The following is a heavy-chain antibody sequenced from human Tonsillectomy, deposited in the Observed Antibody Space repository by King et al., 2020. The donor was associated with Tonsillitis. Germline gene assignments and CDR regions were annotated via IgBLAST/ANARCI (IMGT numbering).Heavy chain of an antibody. D-gene: IGHD2-15*01. J-gene: IGHJ3*02. CDR1: GFTFSNYG. Sequence: QVQLVESGGGVVQPGRSLRLSCAASGFTFSNYGMHGVRQAPGKGLEWVAVISYDGSNKYYADSVRGRFTISRDNSKNALYLQMNSLRPEDTAVYYCAKGIWKLPRYTHLNEAFDIWGQGTMVTVSS. CDR2: ISYDGSNK. CDR3: AKGIWKLPRYTHLNEAFDI. V-gene: IGHV3-30*18.